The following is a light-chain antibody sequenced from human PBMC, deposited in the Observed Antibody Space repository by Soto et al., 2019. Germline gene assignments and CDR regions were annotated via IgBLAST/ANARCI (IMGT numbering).Light chain of an antibody. Sequence: IVMTQSPATLSVSPGDRATLSCRASPSVSSSLAWYQQIPGQAPRLLIYDASTRSTGIPARFGGSGFGTEFTLTISSLQSEDFAVDYCKQYNNWSPLTFGGGTKVELK. J-gene: IGKJ4*01. CDR2: DAS. CDR1: PSVSSS. CDR3: KQYNNWSPLT. V-gene: IGKV3-15*01.